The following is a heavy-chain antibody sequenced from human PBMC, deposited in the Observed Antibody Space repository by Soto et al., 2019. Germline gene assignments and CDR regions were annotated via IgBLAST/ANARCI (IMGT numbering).Heavy chain of an antibody. V-gene: IGHV3-23*01. CDR3: AKDVSGWSRVYFDS. CDR2: TSASGGTT. D-gene: IGHD6-19*01. CDR1: GITFGSYA. Sequence: EVQLLESGGDLVQPGGSLRLSCAASGITFGSYAMNWVRRAPGKGLEWVSATSASGGTTYYADSVKGRFTISRDNSKNTLYLQMNSLRAEDTATYYCAKDVSGWSRVYFDSWGQGTLVIVSS. J-gene: IGHJ4*02.